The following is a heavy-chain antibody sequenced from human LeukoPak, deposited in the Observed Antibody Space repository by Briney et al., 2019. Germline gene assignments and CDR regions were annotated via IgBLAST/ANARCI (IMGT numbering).Heavy chain of an antibody. J-gene: IGHJ4*02. CDR3: AKNEEMATINY. V-gene: IGHV3-30*18. CDR2: ISYDGSNK. D-gene: IGHD5-24*01. Sequence: GGSLILSCAASGFTFSSYGMHWVRQAPGKGLEWVAVISYDGSNKYYADSVKGRFTISRDNSKNTLYLQMNSLRAEDTAVYYCAKNEEMATINYRGQGTLVTVSS. CDR1: GFTFSSYG.